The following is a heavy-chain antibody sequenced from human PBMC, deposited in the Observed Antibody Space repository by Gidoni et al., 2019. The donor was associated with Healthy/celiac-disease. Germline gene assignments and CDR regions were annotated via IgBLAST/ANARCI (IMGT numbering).Heavy chain of an antibody. J-gene: IGHJ4*02. Sequence: QVQLQESGPGLVKPSQTLSLSCTFSGGSISSGGYYWSWIRQHPGKGLEWIGYIYYSGSTYYNPSLKSRVTISVDTSKNQFSLKLSSVTAADTAVYYCARGAGPGRSGADYWGQGTLVTVSS. CDR2: IYYSGST. D-gene: IGHD6-19*01. CDR1: GGSISSGGYY. CDR3: ARGAGPGRSGADY. V-gene: IGHV4-31*03.